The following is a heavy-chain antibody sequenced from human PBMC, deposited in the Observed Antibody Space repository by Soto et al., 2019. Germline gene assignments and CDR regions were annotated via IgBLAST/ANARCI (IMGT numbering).Heavy chain of an antibody. CDR1: GGSISSYY. CDR3: ARSELGDYYYYYYMDV. D-gene: IGHD3-16*01. CDR2: IYYSGST. Sequence: SETLSLTCTVSGGSISSYYWSWIRQPPGKGLEWIGYIYYSGSTNYNPSLKSRVTISVDTSKNQFSLKLSSVTAADTAVYYCARSELGDYYYYYYMDVWGKGTTVTVSS. V-gene: IGHV4-59*01. J-gene: IGHJ6*03.